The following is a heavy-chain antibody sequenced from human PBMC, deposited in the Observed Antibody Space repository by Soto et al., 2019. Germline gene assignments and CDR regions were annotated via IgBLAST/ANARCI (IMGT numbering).Heavy chain of an antibody. CDR2: IYYSGST. Sequence: QVQLQESGPGLVKPSQTLSLTCTVSGGSISSGGYYWSWIRQHPGKGLEWIGYIYYSGSTYYNPSLMSRVTISVDTSKNQFSLKLSSVTAADTAVYYCARDRPLWLEYYYCGMDVWGQGTTVTVSS. D-gene: IGHD5-18*01. V-gene: IGHV4-31*03. CDR1: GGSISSGGYY. CDR3: ARDRPLWLEYYYCGMDV. J-gene: IGHJ6*02.